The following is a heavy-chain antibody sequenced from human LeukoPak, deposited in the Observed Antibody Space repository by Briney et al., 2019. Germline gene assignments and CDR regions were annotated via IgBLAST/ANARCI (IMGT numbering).Heavy chain of an antibody. V-gene: IGHV4-39*01. Sequence: NPSETLSLTCTVSGGSISTSSYYRGWIRQPPGKGLEWIGSIHYSGSTYYNPSLKSRVTISVDTSKSQFSLRLSSATAADTAAYYCARLGGYSYQIDFWGQGTLVTVSS. J-gene: IGHJ4*02. CDR1: GGSISTSSYY. CDR2: IHYSGST. CDR3: ARLGGYSYQIDF. D-gene: IGHD5-18*01.